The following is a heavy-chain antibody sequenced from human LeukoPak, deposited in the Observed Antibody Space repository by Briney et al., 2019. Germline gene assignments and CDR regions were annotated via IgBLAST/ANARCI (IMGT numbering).Heavy chain of an antibody. Sequence: GGSLRLSCAVSGFTFSAYAMSWVRQAPGKGLEWVSAMSGSGVMTYYADSVKGRFSISRDNSKNTLHLQVNSLRAEDTAVYYCAKGAMPYYDGSGSNYFDYWGQGTPVTVSS. J-gene: IGHJ4*02. CDR1: GFTFSAYA. CDR3: AKGAMPYYDGSGSNYFDY. D-gene: IGHD3-22*01. V-gene: IGHV3-23*01. CDR2: MSGSGVMT.